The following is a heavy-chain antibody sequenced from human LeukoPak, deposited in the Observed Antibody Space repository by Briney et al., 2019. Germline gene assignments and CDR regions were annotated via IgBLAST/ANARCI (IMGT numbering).Heavy chain of an antibody. J-gene: IGHJ5*02. CDR3: ARSKSNWNAPHNWFDP. CDR1: GGSISSGGYS. D-gene: IGHD1-1*01. CDR2: IYHSGST. V-gene: IGHV4-30-2*01. Sequence: NPSETLSLTCAVSGGSISSGGYSWSWIRQPPGKGLEWIGYIYHSGSTYYNPSLKSRVTISVDRSKNQFSLKLSSVTAADTAVYYCARSKSNWNAPHNWFDPWGQGTLVTVSS.